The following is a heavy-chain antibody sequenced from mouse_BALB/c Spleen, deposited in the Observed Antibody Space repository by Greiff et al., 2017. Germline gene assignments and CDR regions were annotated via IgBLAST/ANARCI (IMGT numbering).Heavy chain of an antibody. CDR2: IRNKANGYTT. CDR1: GFTFTDYY. Sequence: EVQVVESGGGLVQPGGSLRLSCATSGFTFTDYYMSWVRQPPGKALEWLGFIRNKANGYTTEYSASVKGRFTISRDNSQSILYLQMNTLRAEDSATYYCARDDGYDGYAMDYWGQGTSVTVSS. J-gene: IGHJ4*01. V-gene: IGHV7-3*02. CDR3: ARDDGYDGYAMDY. D-gene: IGHD2-2*01.